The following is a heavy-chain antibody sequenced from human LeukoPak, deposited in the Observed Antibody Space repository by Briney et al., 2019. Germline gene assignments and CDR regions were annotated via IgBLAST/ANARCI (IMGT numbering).Heavy chain of an antibody. CDR2: IYTSGST. D-gene: IGHD3-22*01. V-gene: IGHV4-4*07. CDR3: ARFIRGYFHYFDY. Sequence: SETLSLTCSVSGDSISGCFWSWIRQPAGKGLEWIGRIYTSGSTNYNPSLKSRVTMSVDTSNNQFSLRLSSVTAADTAVYYCARFIRGYFHYFDYWGQGSLVTVSS. J-gene: IGHJ4*02. CDR1: GDSISGCF.